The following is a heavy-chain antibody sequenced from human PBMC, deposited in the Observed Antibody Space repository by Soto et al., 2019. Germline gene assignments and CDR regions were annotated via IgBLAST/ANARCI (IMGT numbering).Heavy chain of an antibody. CDR1: GGSFSGYY. CDR3: ARIRGYSYGPFDY. Sequence: SETLSLTCAVYGGSFSGYYWSWIRQPPGKGLEWIGEINHSGSTNYNPSLKSRVTISVGTSKNQFSLKLSSVTAADTAVYYCARIRGYSYGPFDYWGQGTLVTVSS. CDR2: INHSGST. V-gene: IGHV4-34*01. D-gene: IGHD5-18*01. J-gene: IGHJ4*02.